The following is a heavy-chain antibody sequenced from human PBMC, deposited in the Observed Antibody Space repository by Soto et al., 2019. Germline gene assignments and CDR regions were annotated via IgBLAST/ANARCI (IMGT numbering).Heavy chain of an antibody. D-gene: IGHD6-6*01. Sequence: EVQLLESGGGVVQPGGSLRLSCEASGFTFRIYNMIWVRQAPGKGLEWVSSISSSGNYIYYADSVKGRFTISRDNAKNSLYLQMNSLRAEDTAVYYCARQYPSSSRHFDHWGQGSRVIVSS. CDR3: ARQYPSSSRHFDH. CDR1: GFTFRIYN. CDR2: ISSSGNYI. V-gene: IGHV3-21*02. J-gene: IGHJ4*02.